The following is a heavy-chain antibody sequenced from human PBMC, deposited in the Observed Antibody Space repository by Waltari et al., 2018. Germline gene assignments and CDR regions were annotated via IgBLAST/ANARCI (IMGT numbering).Heavy chain of an antibody. Sequence: QVQLKESGPGLVLPSETLSLTCTVSGYSISDGYYWAGIRQSPDKGLEWIGNIYHSGTTSYNLSLKSRVTISVDTSKNQFSLRLISMTAADTAVYYCATIFGAAFDYWGQGIPVAVSS. J-gene: IGHJ4*02. CDR1: GYSISDGYY. CDR2: IYHSGTT. D-gene: IGHD3-3*01. CDR3: ATIFGAAFDY. V-gene: IGHV4-38-2*02.